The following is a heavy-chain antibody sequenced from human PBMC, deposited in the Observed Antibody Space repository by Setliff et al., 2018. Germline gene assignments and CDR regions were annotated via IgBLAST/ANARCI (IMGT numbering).Heavy chain of an antibody. J-gene: IGHJ4*02. Sequence: GASVKVSCKASGYTFTSYAMHWVRQAPGQRLEWMGWINAGNGNTKYSQKFQGRVTITRDTSASTAYMELSSLRSEDTAVYYCARDGIAARPGADYWGQGTLGPSPQ. CDR1: GYTFTSYA. CDR2: INAGNGNT. CDR3: ARDGIAARPGADY. V-gene: IGHV1-3*01. D-gene: IGHD6-6*01.